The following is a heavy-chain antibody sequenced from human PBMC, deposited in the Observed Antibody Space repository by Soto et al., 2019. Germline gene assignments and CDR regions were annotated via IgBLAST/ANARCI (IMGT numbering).Heavy chain of an antibody. Sequence: EVQLVESGGGLVQPGGSLRLSCAASGFTFSSYSMNWVRQAPGKGLEWVSYISYGSSTIYCADSVKGRFTISRDNAKNSLYLQMNSLRDEDTAVYYCARDNRIYCSGGSCYEDYWGQGTLVTVSS. CDR2: ISYGSSTI. V-gene: IGHV3-48*02. D-gene: IGHD2-15*01. CDR1: GFTFSSYS. J-gene: IGHJ4*02. CDR3: ARDNRIYCSGGSCYEDY.